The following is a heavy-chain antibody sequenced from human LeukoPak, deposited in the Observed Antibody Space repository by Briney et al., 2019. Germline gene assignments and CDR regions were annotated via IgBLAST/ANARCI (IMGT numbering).Heavy chain of an antibody. Sequence: ASVKVSCKASGYTFTGYYMHWVRQAPGQGLEWMGWIDPNSGGTNYAQKFQGRVTMTRDTSISTAYMELSRLRSDDTAVYYCARVGMATGVSYYYYYYMDVWGKGTTVTVSS. CDR3: ARVGMATGVSYYYYYYMDV. V-gene: IGHV1-2*02. CDR1: GYTFTGYY. J-gene: IGHJ6*03. D-gene: IGHD5-24*01. CDR2: IDPNSGGT.